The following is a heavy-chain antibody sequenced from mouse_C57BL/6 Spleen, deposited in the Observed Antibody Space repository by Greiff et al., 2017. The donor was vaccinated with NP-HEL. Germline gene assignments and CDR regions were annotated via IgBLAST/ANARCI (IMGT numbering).Heavy chain of an antibody. CDR1: GYTFTDYE. D-gene: IGHD2-3*01. CDR3: THDGYFDY. CDR2: IDPETGGT. Sequence: VKLQESGAELVRPGASVTLSCKASGYTFTDYEMHWVKQTPVHGLEWIGAIDPETGGTAYNQKFKGKAILTADKSSSTAYMELRSLTSEDSAVYYCTHDGYFDYWGQGTTLTVSS. J-gene: IGHJ2*01. V-gene: IGHV1-15*01.